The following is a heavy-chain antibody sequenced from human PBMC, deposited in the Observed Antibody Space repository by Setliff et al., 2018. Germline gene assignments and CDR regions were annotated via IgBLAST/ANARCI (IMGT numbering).Heavy chain of an antibody. CDR1: GFTFSTYW. Sequence: PGGSLRLSCAASGFTFSTYWMSWVRQAPGKGLEWVANIKQDGSEKYYVDSVKGRFTISRDNAKNSLYLQMNSLRAEDTAVYYCARVYPWDGYGSDAFDIWGQGTMVTVSS. CDR3: ARVYPWDGYGSDAFDI. V-gene: IGHV3-7*01. D-gene: IGHD5-12*01. CDR2: IKQDGSEK. J-gene: IGHJ3*02.